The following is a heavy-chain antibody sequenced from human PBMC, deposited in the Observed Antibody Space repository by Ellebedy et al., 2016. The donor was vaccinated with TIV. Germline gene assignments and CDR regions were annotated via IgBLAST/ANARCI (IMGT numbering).Heavy chain of an antibody. J-gene: IGHJ5*02. V-gene: IGHV1-2*02. CDR1: GYTFTDHY. Sequence: AASVKVSCKASGYTFTDHYIHWIRQAPGQGLEWLGWINPNSGGTNYAQRFQGRVTMTRDTSINTAYMELSRLRSDDTAVYFCARLLWYGELGAWFDPWGQGTLVTVSS. D-gene: IGHD3-10*01. CDR3: ARLLWYGELGAWFDP. CDR2: INPNSGGT.